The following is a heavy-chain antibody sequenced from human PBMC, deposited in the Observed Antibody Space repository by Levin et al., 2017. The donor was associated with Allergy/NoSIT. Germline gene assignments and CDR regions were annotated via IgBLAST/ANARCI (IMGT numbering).Heavy chain of an antibody. CDR1: GFTFSDYY. J-gene: IGHJ4*02. V-gene: IGHV3-11*03. CDR3: ASRSGSYSFDY. D-gene: IGHD1-26*01. Sequence: PGGSLRLSCAASGFTFSDYYMSWIRQAPGKGLECVSYISSSSSYTNYADSVKGRFTISRDNAKNSLYLQMNSLRAEDTAVYYCASRSGSYSFDYWGQGTLVTVSS. CDR2: ISSSSSYT.